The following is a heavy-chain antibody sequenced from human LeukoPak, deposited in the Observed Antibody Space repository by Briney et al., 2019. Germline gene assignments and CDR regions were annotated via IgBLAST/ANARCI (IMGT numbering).Heavy chain of an antibody. V-gene: IGHV4-4*07. D-gene: IGHD3-10*01. Sequence: SETLSLTCTVSGGSISSYYWSWIRQPAGKGLGWIGRIYTSGSTNYNPSLKSRVTMSVDTSKNQFSLKLSSVTAADTAVYYCAREGTYYYGSGSYKRPFDYWGQGTLVTVSS. CDR3: AREGTYYYGSGSYKRPFDY. J-gene: IGHJ4*02. CDR1: GGSISSYY. CDR2: IYTSGST.